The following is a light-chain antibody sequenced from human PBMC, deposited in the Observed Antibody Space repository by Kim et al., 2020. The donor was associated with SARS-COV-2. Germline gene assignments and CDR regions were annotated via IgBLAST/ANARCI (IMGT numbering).Light chain of an antibody. CDR1: QDISNF. J-gene: IGKJ4*01. CDR2: DAS. CDR3: QQYDNLPIT. Sequence: ASLGDRVTITCQASQDISNFLNWYQQTPGRAPKLLIYDASNLEAGVPSRFSGSGSGTDFTFTISNLQTEDVATYFCQQYDNLPITFGGGTKVDIK. V-gene: IGKV1-33*01.